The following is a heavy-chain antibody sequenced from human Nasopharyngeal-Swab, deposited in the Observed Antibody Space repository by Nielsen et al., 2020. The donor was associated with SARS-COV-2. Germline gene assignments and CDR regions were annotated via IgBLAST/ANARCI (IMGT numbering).Heavy chain of an antibody. D-gene: IGHD3-16*02. V-gene: IGHV3-48*02. CDR3: ARDPYDYVWGSYRYMGDY. J-gene: IGHJ4*02. CDR2: ISSSSSTI. CDR1: GFTFSSYS. Sequence: ETLSLTCAAPGFTFSSYSMNWVRQAPGKGLEWVSYISSSSSTIYYADSVKGRFTISRDNAKNSLYLQMNSLRDEDTAVYYCARDPYDYVWGSYRYMGDYWGQGTLVTVSS.